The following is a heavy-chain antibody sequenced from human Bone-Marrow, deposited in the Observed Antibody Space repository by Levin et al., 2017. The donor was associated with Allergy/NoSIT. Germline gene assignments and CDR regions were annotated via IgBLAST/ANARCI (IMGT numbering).Heavy chain of an antibody. V-gene: IGHV3-9*01. CDR3: AKGTSSLYSYFDS. D-gene: IGHD3-16*01. CDR2: IIWNSNSI. J-gene: IGHJ4*02. Sequence: PGGSLRLSCAASGFNFDDCVMHWVRQVPGKGLEWVSTIIWNSNSIDYADSVKGRFTISRDNAKNSLYLQMNSLRVEDTAFYYCAKGTSSLYSYFDSWGRGTRVTVSS. CDR1: GFNFDDCV.